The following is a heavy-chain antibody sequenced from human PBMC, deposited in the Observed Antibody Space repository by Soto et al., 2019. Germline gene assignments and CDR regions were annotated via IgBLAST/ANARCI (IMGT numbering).Heavy chain of an antibody. CDR1: GGTFSSYA. V-gene: IGHV1-69*06. J-gene: IGHJ6*02. CDR2: IIPIFGTA. CDR3: ARSGGYCSSTSCYTDYYYGMDV. D-gene: IGHD2-2*02. Sequence: SVKVSCKASGGTFSSYAISWVRQAPGQGLEWMGGIIPIFGTANYAQKFQGRVTITADKSTSTAYMELSSLRSEDTAVYYCARSGGYCSSTSCYTDYYYGMDVWGQGTTVTVSS.